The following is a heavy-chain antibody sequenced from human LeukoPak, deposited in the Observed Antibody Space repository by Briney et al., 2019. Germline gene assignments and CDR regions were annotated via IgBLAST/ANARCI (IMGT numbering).Heavy chain of an antibody. J-gene: IGHJ4*02. D-gene: IGHD3-22*01. Sequence: ASLKVSCKASGYTFTSYDINWVRQATGRGLEWMGWMNPNSGNTGYAQKFQGRVTMTRNTSISTAYMELSSLRSEDTAVYYCARGLGGAYYYDSSGYVFDYWGQGTLVTVSS. CDR3: ARGLGGAYYYDSSGYVFDY. CDR1: GYTFTSYD. V-gene: IGHV1-8*01. CDR2: MNPNSGNT.